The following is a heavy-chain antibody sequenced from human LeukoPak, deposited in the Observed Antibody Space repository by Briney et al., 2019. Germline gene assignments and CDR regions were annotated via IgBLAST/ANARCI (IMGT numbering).Heavy chain of an antibody. CDR3: ANQGGSGIDY. CDR2: ISGSGGNT. D-gene: IGHD3-10*01. Sequence: GGSLRLSCAASGFTFSSYAMHWVGQAPGKGGEWVSAISGSGGNTYYADSVKGRFTISRDNSKNTLYVQMNSLRAEATAVYYCANQGGSGIDYWGQGTLVTVSS. J-gene: IGHJ4*02. V-gene: IGHV3-23*01. CDR1: GFTFSSYA.